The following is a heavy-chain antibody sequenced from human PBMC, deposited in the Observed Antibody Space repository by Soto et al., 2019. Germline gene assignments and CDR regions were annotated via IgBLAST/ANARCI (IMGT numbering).Heavy chain of an antibody. CDR1: GGSISSGSFS. V-gene: IGHV4-30-2*01. CDR3: ARGVEYSSSLSWFDT. D-gene: IGHD6-6*01. CDR2: ILQSGST. Sequence: SETLSLICSVSGGSISSGSFSWSWIRQPPGKGLEWIGYILQSGSTYYNPSLKSRVIISTDGSKNQFSLKLNSVTAADTAVYYCARGVEYSSSLSWFDTWGQGTLVTVSS. J-gene: IGHJ5*02.